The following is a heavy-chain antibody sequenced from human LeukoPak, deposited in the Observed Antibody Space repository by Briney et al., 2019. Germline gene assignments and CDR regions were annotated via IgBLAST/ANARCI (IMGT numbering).Heavy chain of an antibody. D-gene: IGHD3-22*01. Sequence: PSETLSLTCTVSGGSISSSSYYWGWIRQPPGKGLEWIGSIYYSGSTYYNPSLKSRVTISVDTSKNQFSLKISSVTAADTAVYYCARRGFTYYYDSSGYYYGYYFDYWGQGTLVTVSS. V-gene: IGHV4-39*01. CDR1: GGSISSSSYY. CDR2: IYYSGST. CDR3: ARRGFTYYYDSSGYYYGYYFDY. J-gene: IGHJ4*02.